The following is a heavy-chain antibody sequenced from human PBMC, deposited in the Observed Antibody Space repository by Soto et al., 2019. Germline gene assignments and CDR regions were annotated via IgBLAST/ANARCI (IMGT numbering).Heavy chain of an antibody. V-gene: IGHV1-8*01. CDR2: MNPNSGNT. CDR1: GYTFTSYD. J-gene: IGHJ3*02. Sequence: ASVKVSCKASGYTFTSYDINWVRQATGQGLEWMGWMNPNSGNTGYAQKFQGRVTMTRNTSISTAYMELGSLRSEDTAVYYCARSSDYEDAFDIWGQGTMVTVSS. CDR3: ARSSDYEDAFDI. D-gene: IGHD4-17*01.